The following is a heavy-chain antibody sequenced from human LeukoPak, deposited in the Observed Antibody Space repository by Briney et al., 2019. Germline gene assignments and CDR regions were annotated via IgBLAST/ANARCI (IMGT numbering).Heavy chain of an antibody. CDR1: GITFSIYT. CDR2: IVGSGRNT. D-gene: IGHD5-12*01. V-gene: IGHV3-23*01. Sequence: GGSLRLSCAASGITFSIYTMSWVRQAPGKGLEWVSAIVGSGRNTYYADSVKGRFTISRDNSKNTLYLQMNSLRAEDTAVYHCAKEGGYDGVDWRGQGTLVTVSS. J-gene: IGHJ4*02. CDR3: AKEGGYDGVDW.